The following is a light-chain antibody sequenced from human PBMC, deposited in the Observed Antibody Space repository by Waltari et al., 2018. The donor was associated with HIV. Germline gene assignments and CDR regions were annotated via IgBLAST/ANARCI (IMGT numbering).Light chain of an antibody. Sequence: QSALTQPASVSGSPGQSITISCTGTSSDVGSYNLVSWYQQHPGKAPKLMIYEGSKRPSGVSNRFSGSKSGNTASLTISGLQAEDEADYYCCSYAGSYTLVFGGGTTLTVL. V-gene: IGLV2-23*01. CDR3: CSYAGSYTLV. J-gene: IGLJ2*01. CDR2: EGS. CDR1: SSDVGSYNL.